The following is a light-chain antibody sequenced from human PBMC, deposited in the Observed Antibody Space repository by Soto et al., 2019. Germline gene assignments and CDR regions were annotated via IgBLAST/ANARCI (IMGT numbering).Light chain of an antibody. CDR3: CSYAGRSTWDVV. CDR1: SSNIGAGFD. CDR2: SNT. V-gene: IGLV1-40*01. J-gene: IGLJ2*01. Sequence: QSVLTQPPSVSGAPGQTVTISCTGSSSNIGAGFDVHWYQQVPGTAPKLVLYSNTARPSGVPDRFSGSRSGSSGSLAISGLQPEDEADYYCCSYAGRSTWDVVFGGGTKLTVL.